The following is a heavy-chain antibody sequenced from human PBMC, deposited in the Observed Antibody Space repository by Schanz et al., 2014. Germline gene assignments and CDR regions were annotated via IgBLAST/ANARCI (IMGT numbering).Heavy chain of an antibody. CDR2: MYINSGST. J-gene: IGHJ3*01. V-gene: IGHV3-53*01. CDR1: GFTVNTNY. D-gene: IGHD5-12*01. CDR3: ARDGGRDGYNLADDV. Sequence: EVQLVESGGGLIQPGGSLRLSCAVSGFTVNTNYMSWVRQAPGKGLEWISSMYINSGSTQYADSVKGRFIISRDISKNTRFLQMNSLRAEDTVVYICARDGGRDGYNLADDVWGQGTLVTVSS.